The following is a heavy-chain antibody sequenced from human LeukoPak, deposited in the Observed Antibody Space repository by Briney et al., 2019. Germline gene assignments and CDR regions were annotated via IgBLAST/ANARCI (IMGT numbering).Heavy chain of an antibody. CDR2: IIPIFGTA. D-gene: IGHD1/OR15-1a*01. V-gene: IGHV1-69*05. Sequence: SVKVSCKASGGTFSSYAISWVRQAPGQGLEWMGRIIPIFGTANYAQKFQGRVTITTDESTSTAYMELSSLRSEDTAVYYCARDPSRTNWFDPRGQGTLVTVSS. CDR3: ARDPSRTNWFDP. CDR1: GGTFSSYA. J-gene: IGHJ5*02.